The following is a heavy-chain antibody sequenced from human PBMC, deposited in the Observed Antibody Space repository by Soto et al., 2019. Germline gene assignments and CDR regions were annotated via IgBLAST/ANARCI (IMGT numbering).Heavy chain of an antibody. CDR3: ARGPTDYYDNSATCFLDY. CDR1: GYTFITYG. V-gene: IGHV1-18*01. D-gene: IGHD3-22*01. CDR2: ISTYNGNT. J-gene: IGHJ4*02. Sequence: QVQLVQSGAEVKKPGASVKVSCKASGYTFITYGVSWVRPAPGQGLDWLGWISTYNGNTRYAERLHGRVTMTTDITTTTAYMELRNLRSYDTAVYYCARGPTDYYDNSATCFLDYWGQGTLVTVSS.